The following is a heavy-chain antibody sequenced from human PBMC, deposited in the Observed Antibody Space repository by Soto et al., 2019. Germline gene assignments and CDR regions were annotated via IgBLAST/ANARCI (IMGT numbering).Heavy chain of an antibody. CDR2: IYFSGTT. V-gene: IGHV4-31*02. CDR3: ARDDYGGNSGALDI. CDR1: GDRY. J-gene: IGHJ3*02. D-gene: IGHD4-17*01. Sequence: GDRYCTKIRQHPRKGLEWIGYIYFSGTTTYNPSLKSRLSISIHTSKSQFSLKLNSVTAADTAIYYCARDDYGGNSGALDIWGQGTMVTV.